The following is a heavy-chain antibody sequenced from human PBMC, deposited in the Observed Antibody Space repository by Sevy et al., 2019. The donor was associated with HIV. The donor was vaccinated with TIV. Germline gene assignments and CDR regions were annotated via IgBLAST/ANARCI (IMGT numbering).Heavy chain of an antibody. CDR3: ARVVGWLQNFGAFDI. CDR2: ISSNGGST. J-gene: IGHJ3*02. V-gene: IGHV3-64*01. Sequence: GGSLRLSCAASGFTFSSYAMHWVRQAPGKGLEYVSAISSNGGSTYYANSMKGRFTISRDNSKNTLYLQMGSLRAEDIAVYYCARVVGWLQNFGAFDIWGQGTMVTVSS. CDR1: GFTFSSYA. D-gene: IGHD3-3*01.